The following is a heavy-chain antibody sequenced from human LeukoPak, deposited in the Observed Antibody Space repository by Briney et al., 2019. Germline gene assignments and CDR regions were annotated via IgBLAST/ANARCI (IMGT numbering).Heavy chain of an antibody. Sequence: ASVKVSCKASGYTFTSYDINWVRQATGQGLEWMGCMNPNSGNTGYAQKFQGRVTMTRNTPISTAYMELSSLRSEDTAVYYCARGMVGGTMYYYYYGMDVWGQGTTVTVSS. CDR2: MNPNSGNT. CDR1: GYTFTSYD. J-gene: IGHJ6*02. CDR3: ARGMVGGTMYYYYYGMDV. V-gene: IGHV1-8*01. D-gene: IGHD2-15*01.